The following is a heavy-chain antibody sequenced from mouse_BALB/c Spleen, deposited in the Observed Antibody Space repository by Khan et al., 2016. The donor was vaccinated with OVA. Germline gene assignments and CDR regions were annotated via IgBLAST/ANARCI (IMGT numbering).Heavy chain of an antibody. Sequence: QVQLKESGPGLVAPSQSLSITCTISGFSLTNYGVHWVRQPPGKGLEWLVLMWSDGRTTYNSALKSRLTISKDNSKSQVFLKMNSLQTNDTAMYFCAIQPYYHYNVMDYWGQGTSVTVSS. D-gene: IGHD2-10*01. CDR2: MWSDGRT. CDR1: GFSLTNYG. V-gene: IGHV2-6-1*01. CDR3: AIQPYYHYNVMDY. J-gene: IGHJ4*01.